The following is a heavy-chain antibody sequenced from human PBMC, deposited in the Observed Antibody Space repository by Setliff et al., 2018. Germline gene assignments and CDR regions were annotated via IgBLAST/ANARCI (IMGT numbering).Heavy chain of an antibody. Sequence: ASVKVSCKASGYTFGAHYIHWVRQAPGQGLEWMGIINPTNGNTVYAQKFQGRLTITRDTSTSTVYMELSSLQSEDTAVFYCARDRGSPARLTWGPDFDFWGQGTLVTVSS. CDR3: ARDRGSPARLTWGPDFDF. CDR1: GYTFGAHY. V-gene: IGHV1-46*01. D-gene: IGHD1-1*01. J-gene: IGHJ4*02. CDR2: INPTNGNT.